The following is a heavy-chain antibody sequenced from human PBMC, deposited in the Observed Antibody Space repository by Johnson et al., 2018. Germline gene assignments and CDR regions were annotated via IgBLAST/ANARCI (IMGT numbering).Heavy chain of an antibody. CDR3: ARGVGSGYSGYDPYYYYGMDV. CDR1: GFTFSNAW. CDR2: IKSKTDGGTT. D-gene: IGHD5-12*01. V-gene: IGHV3-15*07. J-gene: IGHJ6*02. Sequence: VQLVESGGGLVKPGGSLRLSCAASGFTFSNAWMNWVRQAPGKGLEWVGRIKSKTDGGTTDYAAPVKGRFTISRDDSKNPLYLQMNSLKTEDTAVYYCARGVGSGYSGYDPYYYYGMDVWGQGTSVTVSS.